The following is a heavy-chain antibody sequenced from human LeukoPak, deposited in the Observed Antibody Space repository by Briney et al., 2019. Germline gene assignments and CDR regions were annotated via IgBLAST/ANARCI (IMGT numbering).Heavy chain of an antibody. CDR1: GYTFTSYG. Sequence: ASVKVSCKASGYTFTSYGISWVRQAPGQGLEWMGWISAYNGNTNYAQKLQGRVTMTTDTSTSTAYMELRSLRSDDTAVYYCARRKYYYDSSGYHRRYYFDYWGQGTLVTVSS. V-gene: IGHV1-18*01. D-gene: IGHD3-22*01. J-gene: IGHJ4*02. CDR3: ARRKYYYDSSGYHRRYYFDY. CDR2: ISAYNGNT.